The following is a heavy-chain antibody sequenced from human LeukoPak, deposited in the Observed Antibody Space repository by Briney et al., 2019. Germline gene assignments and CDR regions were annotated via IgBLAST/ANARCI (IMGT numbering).Heavy chain of an antibody. CDR2: FYPDDSES. J-gene: IGHJ4*02. D-gene: IGHD4-17*01. V-gene: IGHV5-51*01. CDR1: GYSFSTSW. Sequence: GASLKISCKGSGYSFSTSWIGWVRQMPGKGLEWMGIFYPDDSESRYSPSFQGQVTIPDDKSISTAYLQWSSLKASDSGMYFCVRYGAPETYFDYWGQGTLVTVSS. CDR3: VRYGAPETYFDY.